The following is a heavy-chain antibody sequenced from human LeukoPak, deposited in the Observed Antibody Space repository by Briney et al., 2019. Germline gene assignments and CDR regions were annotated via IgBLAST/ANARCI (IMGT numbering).Heavy chain of an antibody. J-gene: IGHJ6*04. D-gene: IGHD3-9*01. CDR3: ARAASKETYYDILTGYHMDV. V-gene: IGHV1-2*02. Sequence: ASVKVSCKASGYTFTGYYMHWVRQAPGQGLEWMGWINPNSGGTNYAQKFQGRVTMTRDTSISTAYMELSRLRSDDTAVYYCARAASKETYYDILTGYHMDVWGKGTTVTISS. CDR1: GYTFTGYY. CDR2: INPNSGGT.